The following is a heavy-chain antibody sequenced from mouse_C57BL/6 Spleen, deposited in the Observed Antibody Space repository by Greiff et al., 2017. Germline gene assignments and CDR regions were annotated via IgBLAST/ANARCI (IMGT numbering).Heavy chain of an antibody. CDR1: GYAFSSYW. J-gene: IGHJ1*03. CDR3: ARSDGFTTDWYFDV. CDR2: IYPGDGDT. Sequence: QVQLQQSGAELVKPGASVKISCKASGYAFSSYWMNWVKQRPGKGLEWIGQIYPGDGDTNYNGKFKGKATLTADKSSSTAYMQLSSLTSEDSAVYFCARSDGFTTDWYFDVWGTGTTLTVSS. D-gene: IGHD1-1*01. V-gene: IGHV1-80*01.